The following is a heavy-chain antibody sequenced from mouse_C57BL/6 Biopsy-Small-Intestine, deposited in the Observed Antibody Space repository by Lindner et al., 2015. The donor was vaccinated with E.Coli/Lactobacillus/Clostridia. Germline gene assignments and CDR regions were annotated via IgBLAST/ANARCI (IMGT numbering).Heavy chain of an antibody. D-gene: IGHD1-1*01. V-gene: IGHV1-81*01. CDR2: IYPRNNNT. Sequence: VQLQESGAELARPGASVMLSCKASGYTFTSFGITWVKQRTGQGLEWIGEIYPRNNNTYYNEKFKGKATLTADKSSSTAYMELRSLTSEDSAVYFCARYYYGSTYVGAMDYWGQGTSVTVSS. CDR3: ARYYYGSTYVGAMDY. J-gene: IGHJ4*01. CDR1: GYTFTSFG.